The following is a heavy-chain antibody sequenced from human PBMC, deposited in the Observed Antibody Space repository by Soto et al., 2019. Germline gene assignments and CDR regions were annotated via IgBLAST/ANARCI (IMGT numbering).Heavy chain of an antibody. CDR3: ARGPTTGTTSHYYYMDV. Sequence: ASVKVSCKASGYTFTSYAMHWVRQAPGQRLEWMGWINAGNGNTKYSQKFQGRVTITRDTSASTAYMELSSLRSEDTAVYYCARGPTTGTTSHYYYMDVWGKGTTVTVSS. D-gene: IGHD1-1*01. J-gene: IGHJ6*03. CDR1: GYTFTSYA. V-gene: IGHV1-3*01. CDR2: INAGNGNT.